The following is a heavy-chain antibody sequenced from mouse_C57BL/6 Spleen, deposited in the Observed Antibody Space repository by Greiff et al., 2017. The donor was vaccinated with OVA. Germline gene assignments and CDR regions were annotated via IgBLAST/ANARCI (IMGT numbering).Heavy chain of an antibody. D-gene: IGHD2-4*01. CDR1: GFSLTSYG. CDR3: ASYYDYDGYVDV. Sequence: QVQLQQSGPGLVQPSQSLSITCTVSGFSLTSYGVHWVRQSPGKGLEWLGVIWSGGSTDYNAAFISRLSISKDNSKSQVFYKMNSLQADDTAIYYCASYYDYDGYVDVWGTGTTVTVSS. V-gene: IGHV2-2*01. CDR2: IWSGGST. J-gene: IGHJ1*03.